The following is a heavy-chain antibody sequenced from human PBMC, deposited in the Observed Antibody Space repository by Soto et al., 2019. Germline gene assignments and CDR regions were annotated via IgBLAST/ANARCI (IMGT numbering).Heavy chain of an antibody. CDR1: GGSITRNDHY. D-gene: IGHD6-19*01. V-gene: IGHV4-39*01. Sequence: QLQLQESGPGLVRPSETLSLICTVSGGSITRNDHYWGWIRQSPGKGLGGIGDIKSIGSTNYILSLKSRVSMSVETSKNQFSLKMNSVTAADTAVYYCARLGSSGWYQGSYFDYWGQGTLVTVSS. CDR2: IKSIGST. CDR3: ARLGSSGWYQGSYFDY. J-gene: IGHJ4*02.